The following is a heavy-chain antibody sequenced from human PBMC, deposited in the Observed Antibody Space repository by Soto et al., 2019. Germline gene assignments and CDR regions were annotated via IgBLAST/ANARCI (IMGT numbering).Heavy chain of an antibody. CDR2: ISPKSGGT. CDR1: GYSFIDYY. J-gene: IGHJ4*02. D-gene: IGHD3-9*01. Sequence: QVQLVQSGAEVKKPGASVKVSCEASGYSFIDYYIHWVRQAPGQGFEWMGRISPKSGGTNYAQKFEGRVTMTWDTSLNTAYMELSSLISDGTAVYYCARPPGYISDWYYFDLWGQGTLVTVSS. CDR3: ARPPGYISDWYYFDL. V-gene: IGHV1-2*02.